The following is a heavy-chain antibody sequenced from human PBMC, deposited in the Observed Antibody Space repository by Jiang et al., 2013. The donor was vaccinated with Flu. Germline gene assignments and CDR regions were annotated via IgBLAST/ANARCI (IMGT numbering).Heavy chain of an antibody. V-gene: IGHV3-66*01. CDR1: SSSY. CDR2: FLVGGNT. D-gene: IGHD1-26*01. J-gene: IGHJ4*02. Sequence: SSSYMSWVRQAPGRGWSGSSVFLVGGNTYYADSVKGRFTISRDNSKNTLYLQMSSLRAEDTAVYYCARDGEVGAIDYWGQGTLVAVSS. CDR3: ARDGEVGAIDY.